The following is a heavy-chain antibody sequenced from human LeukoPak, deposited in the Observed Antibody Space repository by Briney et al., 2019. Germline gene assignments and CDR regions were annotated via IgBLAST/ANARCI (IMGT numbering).Heavy chain of an antibody. J-gene: IGHJ3*02. CDR3: ARDYYYDSSGYYYSFHDAFDI. CDR1: GYTFTSYY. CDR2: INPSGGGT. V-gene: IGHV1-46*01. Sequence: ASVNVSCKASGYTFTSYYMHSVRHAPGQGPDFMGIINPSGGGTGYAHKFQGRVTMTRDTSTSTVYMELSSLRSEDTAVYYCARDYYYDSSGYYYSFHDAFDIWGQGTMVTVSS. D-gene: IGHD3-22*01.